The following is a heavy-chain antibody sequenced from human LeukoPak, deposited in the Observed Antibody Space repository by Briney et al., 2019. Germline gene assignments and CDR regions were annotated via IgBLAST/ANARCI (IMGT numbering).Heavy chain of an antibody. CDR2: IYYSGST. CDR3: ARFSYDILTGYLFDY. V-gene: IGHV4-31*03. CDR1: GGSINNTLFY. D-gene: IGHD3-9*01. J-gene: IGHJ4*02. Sequence: SETLSLTCTVSGGSINNTLFYWGWIRQHPGKGLEWIGYIYYSGSTYYNPSLKSRVTISVDTSKNQFSLKLSSVTAADTAVYYCARFSYDILTGYLFDYWGQGTLVTVSS.